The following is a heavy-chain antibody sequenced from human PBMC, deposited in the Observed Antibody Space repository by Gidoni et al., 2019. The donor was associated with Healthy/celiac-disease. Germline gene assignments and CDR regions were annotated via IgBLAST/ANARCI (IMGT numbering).Heavy chain of an antibody. CDR1: GGSISSYY. D-gene: IGHD3-9*01. Sequence: QVQLQESGPGLVKPSETLSLTCTVSGGSISSYYWSWIRQPPGKGLEWIGYIYYSGSTNYNPSLKSRVTISVDTSKNQFSLKLSSVTAADTAVYYCARMEILTGLLDAFDIWGQGTMVTVSS. CDR3: ARMEILTGLLDAFDI. V-gene: IGHV4-59*01. CDR2: IYYSGST. J-gene: IGHJ3*02.